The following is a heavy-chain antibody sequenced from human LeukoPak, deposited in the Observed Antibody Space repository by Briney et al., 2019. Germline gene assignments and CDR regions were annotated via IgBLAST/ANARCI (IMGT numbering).Heavy chain of an antibody. Sequence: SETLSLTCAVSGGPISSSNWWSCVRQPPGKGLEWIGEIYHGGRTNYSPSLKSRVTILLDKSKNQFSLKLSSVTAADTPVYYCARGDLLVDYSGERTLLTVSS. CDR2: IYHGGRT. CDR1: GGPISSSNW. V-gene: IGHV4-4*02. J-gene: IGHJ4*02. CDR3: ARGDLLVDY.